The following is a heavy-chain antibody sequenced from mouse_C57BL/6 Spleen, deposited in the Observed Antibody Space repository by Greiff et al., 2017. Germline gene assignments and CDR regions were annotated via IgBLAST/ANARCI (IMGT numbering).Heavy chain of an antibody. CDR2: INNSSGYT. V-gene: IGHV1-7*01. Sequence: QVQLQQSGAELAKPGASVKLSCKASGYTFTSYWMHWVKQRPGQGLEWIGYINNSSGYTKYNQKLQDKSTLTADKSSSTAYMQLSSLTYEDSAFYYCARNGIYYDYYAMDYWGQGTSVTVSS. CDR1: GYTFTSYW. J-gene: IGHJ4*01. D-gene: IGHD2-4*01. CDR3: ARNGIYYDYYAMDY.